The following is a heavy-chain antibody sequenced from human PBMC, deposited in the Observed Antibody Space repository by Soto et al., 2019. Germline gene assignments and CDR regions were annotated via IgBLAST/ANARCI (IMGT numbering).Heavy chain of an antibody. J-gene: IGHJ4*02. CDR1: GYTITSYG. V-gene: IGHV1-18*01. Sequence: GASVKVSCKASGYTITSYGISWVRQAHGQEGEWMGWISAYNGNTNYAQKVQGRDTMTADTSTSTAYMELRSLRSDDTAVYYCARDRVQYDDLWTSYYKTAFDYWGQGTLVTLSS. CDR3: ARDRVQYDDLWTSYYKTAFDY. D-gene: IGHD3-3*01. CDR2: ISAYNGNT.